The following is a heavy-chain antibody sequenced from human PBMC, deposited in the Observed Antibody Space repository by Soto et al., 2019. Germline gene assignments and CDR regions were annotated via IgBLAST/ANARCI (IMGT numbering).Heavy chain of an antibody. CDR2: IYPGDSDT. D-gene: IGHD6-19*01. CDR1: GYSFTSYW. Sequence: PGESLKISCKGSGYSFTSYWIGWVRQMPGKGLEWMGIIYPGDSDTRYSPSFQGQVTISADKSISTAYLQWSSLKASDTAMYYCASDSSGWRYYYYGMDVWGQGTTVTVSS. CDR3: ASDSSGWRYYYYGMDV. J-gene: IGHJ6*02. V-gene: IGHV5-51*01.